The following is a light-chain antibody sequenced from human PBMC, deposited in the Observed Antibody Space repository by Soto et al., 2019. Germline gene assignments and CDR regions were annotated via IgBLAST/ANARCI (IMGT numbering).Light chain of an antibody. J-gene: IGKJ2*01. V-gene: IGKV1-5*03. Sequence: DMQMTQSPSTLSASVGDRVTIACRASQTINDRLAWYQQKPGKAPALLIYRASNLQNGVPSRFSGSGSGTEFTLTISSLQPDDFATYYCLQYNSYSYTFGQGTKVDIK. CDR1: QTINDR. CDR3: LQYNSYSYT. CDR2: RAS.